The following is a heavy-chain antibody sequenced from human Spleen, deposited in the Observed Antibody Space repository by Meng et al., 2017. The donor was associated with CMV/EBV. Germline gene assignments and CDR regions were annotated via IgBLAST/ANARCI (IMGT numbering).Heavy chain of an antibody. CDR2: IDWDDDK. V-gene: IGHV2-70*20. D-gene: IGHD5-24*01. Sequence: SGPTLVKPTQTLTLTCTFSGFSLSTSGMCVSWVRQPPGKALEWLALIDWDDDKYYSTSLKTRLTISKDTSKNHVVLTMTNMHPVDTATYYCARMGYGYNYFDYWGQGTLVTVSS. J-gene: IGHJ4*02. CDR1: GFSLSTSGMC. CDR3: ARMGYGYNYFDY.